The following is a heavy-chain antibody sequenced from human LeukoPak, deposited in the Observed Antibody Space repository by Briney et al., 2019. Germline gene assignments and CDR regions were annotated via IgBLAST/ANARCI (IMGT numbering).Heavy chain of an antibody. CDR2: IIPIFGTA. V-gene: IGHV1-69*13. D-gene: IGHD3-10*01. Sequence: SVKVSCKASGGAFSSYAISWVRQAPGQGLEWMGGIIPIFGTANYEQKFQGRVTITADESTSTAYMELSSLRSEDTAVYYCARSPLYYYGSGSYPITTYYYYMDVWGKGTTVTISS. CDR1: GGAFSSYA. J-gene: IGHJ6*03. CDR3: ARSPLYYYGSGSYPITTYYYYMDV.